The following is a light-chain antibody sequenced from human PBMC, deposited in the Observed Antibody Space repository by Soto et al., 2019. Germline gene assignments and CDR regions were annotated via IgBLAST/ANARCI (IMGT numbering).Light chain of an antibody. V-gene: IGLV2-8*01. J-gene: IGLJ2*01. CDR1: GSDVACYDY. CDR2: EVT. CDR3: SSYADTNNLV. Sequence: QSALTQPPSASGSPGQSVTISCTGTGSDVACYDYVSWYQQHPGKAPKLIIYEVTKRPSGVPDRFSASKSGTTASLTVSGLQAEDEADYYCSSYADTNNLVFGGGTKLTVL.